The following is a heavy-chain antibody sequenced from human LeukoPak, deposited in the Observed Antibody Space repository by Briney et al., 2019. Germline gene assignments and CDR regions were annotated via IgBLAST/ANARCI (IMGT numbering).Heavy chain of an antibody. J-gene: IGHJ4*02. CDR3: ARSSTYYYGSGSYQLFDY. Sequence: SETLSLTCAVYGGSFIDYYWSWLRQPPGKGLEWIGYIYYSGSTNYNPSLKSRVTISVDTSKNQFSLKLSSVTAADTAVYYCARSSTYYYGSGSYQLFDYWGQGTLVTVSS. V-gene: IGHV4-59*01. CDR2: IYYSGST. CDR1: GGSFIDYY. D-gene: IGHD3-10*01.